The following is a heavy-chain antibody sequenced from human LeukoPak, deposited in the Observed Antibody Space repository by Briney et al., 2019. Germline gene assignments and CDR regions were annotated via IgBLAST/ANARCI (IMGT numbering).Heavy chain of an antibody. V-gene: IGHV4-59*01. CDR3: ARGGWYDFWGGYYAFDY. CDR2: IYYSGST. D-gene: IGHD3-3*01. Sequence: SETLSLTCTVSGGSISSYYWSWIRQPPGKGLEWIGYIYYSGSTNYNPSLKSRVTISVDTSKNQFSLKLSSVTAADTAVYYCARGGWYDFWGGYYAFDYWGQGTLVTVSS. CDR1: GGSISSYY. J-gene: IGHJ4*02.